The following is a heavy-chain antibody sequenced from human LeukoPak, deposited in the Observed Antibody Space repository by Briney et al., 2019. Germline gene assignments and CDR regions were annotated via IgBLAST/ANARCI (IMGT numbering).Heavy chain of an antibody. J-gene: IGHJ5*02. D-gene: IGHD5/OR15-5a*01. CDR1: GYHFTGYH. V-gene: IGHV1-2*02. CDR3: AGLGSTVEGRIDP. CDR2: ISTDSGDT. Sequence: ASVKVSCTASGYHFTGYHVHWVRQAPGQGLEWMGRISTDSGDTNIAQKFQGRVTMTRDTSINTVYMELSRLTSDDTAVYYCAGLGSTVEGRIDPWGQGTPVTVSS.